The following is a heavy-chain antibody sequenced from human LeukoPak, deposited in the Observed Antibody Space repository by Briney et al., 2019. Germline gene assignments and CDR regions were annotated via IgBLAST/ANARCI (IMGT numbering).Heavy chain of an antibody. CDR1: GYTFTSYA. J-gene: IGHJ4*02. Sequence: ASVKVSCKASGYTFTSYALYWVRQAPGQRLEWMGWINAGNVNTKYSQKFPGRVTITRDTSASTAYMELSSLRSEDTAVYYCATEIAAAGNFDYWGQGTLVTVSS. V-gene: IGHV1-3*01. CDR3: ATEIAAAGNFDY. D-gene: IGHD6-13*01. CDR2: INAGNVNT.